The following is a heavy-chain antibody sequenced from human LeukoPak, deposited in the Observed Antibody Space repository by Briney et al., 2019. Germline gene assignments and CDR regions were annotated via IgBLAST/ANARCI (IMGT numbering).Heavy chain of an antibody. CDR2: IYHSGST. Sequence: NPSETLSLTCAVSGYSISSGYYWGWIRQPPGKGLEWIGSIYHSGSTYYNPSLKSRVTISVDTSKNQFSLKLSSVTAADTAVYYCARDHRGISARVRGQGTLVTVSS. V-gene: IGHV4-38-2*02. CDR3: ARDHRGISARV. CDR1: GYSISSGYY. J-gene: IGHJ4*02. D-gene: IGHD6-25*01.